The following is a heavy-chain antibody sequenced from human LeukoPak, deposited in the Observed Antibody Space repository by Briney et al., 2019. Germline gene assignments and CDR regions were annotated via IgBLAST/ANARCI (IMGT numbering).Heavy chain of an antibody. CDR2: IIPIFGTA. CDR3: ARELLIFGVAAFDY. Sequence: SVKVSCKASGGTFSSYAISWVRQAPGQGLEWMGGIIPIFGTANYAQKFQGRVTITADESTSTAYMELNSLRAEDTAVYYCARELLIFGVAAFDYWGQGTLVTVSS. D-gene: IGHD3-3*01. CDR1: GGTFSSYA. V-gene: IGHV1-69*13. J-gene: IGHJ4*02.